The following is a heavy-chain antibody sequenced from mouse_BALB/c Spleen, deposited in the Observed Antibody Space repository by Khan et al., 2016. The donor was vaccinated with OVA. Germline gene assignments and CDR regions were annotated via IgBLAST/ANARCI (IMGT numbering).Heavy chain of an antibody. V-gene: IGHV7-3*02. D-gene: IGHD2-1*01. Sequence: EVELVESGGGLVQPGGSLRLSCAISGFTFTDYYMSWVRQPPGKALEWLGFIRNKANGYSTAYTASVQGRFTSSSDNSQRILYLQLNNLRAEDSATYYCACDTLYYDAMDYWGQGTSVTVSS. J-gene: IGHJ4*01. CDR3: ACDTLYYDAMDY. CDR2: IRNKANGYST. CDR1: GFTFTDYY.